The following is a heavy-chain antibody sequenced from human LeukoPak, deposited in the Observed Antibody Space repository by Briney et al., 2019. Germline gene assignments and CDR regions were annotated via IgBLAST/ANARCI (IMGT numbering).Heavy chain of an antibody. D-gene: IGHD6-13*01. CDR3: ARDGWPGSSYYRPFVY. J-gene: IGHJ4*02. CDR2: ISSGSGYI. Sequence: PGGSLRLSCAASGFTFSSYSINWVRQAPGKGLEWVSSISSGSGYIYYADSVKGRFTISRDDAKSSLYLQMNSLRADDTAVYYCARDGWPGSSYYRPFVYWGQGTLVTVSS. CDR1: GFTFSSYS. V-gene: IGHV3-21*01.